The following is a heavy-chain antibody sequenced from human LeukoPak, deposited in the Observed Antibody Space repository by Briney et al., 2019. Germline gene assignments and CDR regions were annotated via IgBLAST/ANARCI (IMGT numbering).Heavy chain of an antibody. Sequence: GGSLRLSCAASGFTFSSYAMSWVRQAPGKGLVWVSRINTDGSSTSYADSVKGRFTISRDNAKNTLYLQMNSLRAEDTAVYYCARDLLPFWSGGDRRWFDPWGQGTLVTVSS. CDR3: ARDLLPFWSGGDRRWFDP. J-gene: IGHJ5*02. CDR1: GFTFSSYA. CDR2: INTDGSST. V-gene: IGHV3-74*01. D-gene: IGHD3-3*01.